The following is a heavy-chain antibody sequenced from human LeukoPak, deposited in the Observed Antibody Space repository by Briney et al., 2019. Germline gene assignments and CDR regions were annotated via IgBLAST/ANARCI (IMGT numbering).Heavy chain of an antibody. CDR3: ARGLAVGY. CDR2: INQDGSEK. CDR1: GLTFSSYW. J-gene: IGHJ4*02. V-gene: IGHV3-7*05. Sequence: GGSLRLSCAASGLTFSSYWMTWVRQAPGKGPEWVATINQDGSEKYYVDSVKGRFTISRDNAKNSLYLQMNSLRAEDTAVYYCARGLAVGYWGQGTLVTVSS.